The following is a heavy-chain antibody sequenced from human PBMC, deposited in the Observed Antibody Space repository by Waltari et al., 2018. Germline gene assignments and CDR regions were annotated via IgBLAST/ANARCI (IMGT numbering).Heavy chain of an antibody. CDR3: TRGGSMVRGGSIY. Sequence: EVQLGESGGGLVQPGGSLRLSCAASGFTFSSSCMNWVRQAPGKGLEWVATIKQDGSEKDYVDSVNGRFTISRDNAKNSLFLQMSSLRAEDTAVYYCTRGGSMVRGGSIYWGQGTLVTVSS. V-gene: IGHV3-7*01. CDR1: GFTFSSSC. J-gene: IGHJ4*02. CDR2: IKQDGSEK. D-gene: IGHD3-10*01.